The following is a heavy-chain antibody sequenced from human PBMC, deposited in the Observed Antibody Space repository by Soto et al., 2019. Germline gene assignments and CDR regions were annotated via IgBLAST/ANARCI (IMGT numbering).Heavy chain of an antibody. CDR1: GVTFSGSW. D-gene: IGHD2-15*01. CDR3: ARVVVVAATLGRYPDL. CDR2: IKEDGSVK. V-gene: IGHV3-7*01. Sequence: GGSMKLSSAASGVTFSGSWMSWVRQAPGKGLEFVANIKEDGSVKNYVDSVKGRFTISRDNAKNSLYLQMNSLRAEDTAVYYCARVVVVAATLGRYPDLWGRGTLVTVSS. J-gene: IGHJ2*01.